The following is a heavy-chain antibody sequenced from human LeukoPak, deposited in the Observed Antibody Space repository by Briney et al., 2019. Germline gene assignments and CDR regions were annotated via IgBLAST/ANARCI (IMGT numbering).Heavy chain of an antibody. J-gene: IGHJ4*02. CDR2: INPNSGGT. Sequence: ASVKVSCKASGYTFTGYYMHWVRQAPGQGLEWMGWINPNSGGTNYAQKFQGRVTMTRDTSISTAYMELSSLRSEDTAVYYCATIGGIAAAYFDYWGQGTLVTVSS. V-gene: IGHV1-2*02. CDR1: GYTFTGYY. D-gene: IGHD6-13*01. CDR3: ATIGGIAAAYFDY.